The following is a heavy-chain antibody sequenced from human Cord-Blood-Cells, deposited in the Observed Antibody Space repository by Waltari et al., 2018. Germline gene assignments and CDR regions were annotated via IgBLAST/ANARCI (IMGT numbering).Heavy chain of an antibody. CDR3: ARVFLSTYYTVTKAFDI. J-gene: IGHJ3*02. Sequence: VQLVQSGAEVKKPGASVKVSCKASGYTFTGYYMPWVRQAPGQGLEWMGWINPNSGGTNYAQKFQGRVTMTRDTSISTAYMELSRLRSDDTAVYYCARVFLSTYYTVTKAFDIWGQGTMVTVSS. CDR2: INPNSGGT. CDR1: GYTFTGYY. D-gene: IGHD4-17*01. V-gene: IGHV1-2*02.